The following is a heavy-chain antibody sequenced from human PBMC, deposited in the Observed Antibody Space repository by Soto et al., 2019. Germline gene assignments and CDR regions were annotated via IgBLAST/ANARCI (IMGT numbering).Heavy chain of an antibody. V-gene: IGHV4-59*12. J-gene: IGHJ4*02. CDR2: IYYSGST. D-gene: IGHD2-15*01. CDR1: GGSISSYY. CDR3: ARATDAVVVAAGYDY. Sequence: PSETLSLTCTVSGGSISSYYWSWIRQPPGKGLEWIGYIYYSGSTNYNPSLKSRVTISVDTSKNQFSLKLSSVTAADTAVYYCARATDAVVVAAGYDYWGQGTLVTVSS.